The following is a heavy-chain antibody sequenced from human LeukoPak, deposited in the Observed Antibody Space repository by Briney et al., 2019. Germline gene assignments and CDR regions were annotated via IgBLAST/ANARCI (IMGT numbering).Heavy chain of an antibody. CDR1: GFTFRSYA. CDR2: ISGSGGST. V-gene: IGHV3-23*01. Sequence: GGSLRLSCAASGFTFRSYAMSWVRQAPGKGLEWVSAISGSGGSTYYADSVKGRFTISRDNSKNTLYLQMNSLRAEDTAVYYCAKAHYDFWSGYYAPDYWGQGTLVTVSS. CDR3: AKAHYDFWSGYYAPDY. D-gene: IGHD3-3*01. J-gene: IGHJ4*02.